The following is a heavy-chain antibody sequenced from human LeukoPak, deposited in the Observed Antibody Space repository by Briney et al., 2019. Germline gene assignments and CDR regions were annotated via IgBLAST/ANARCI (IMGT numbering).Heavy chain of an antibody. J-gene: IGHJ4*02. CDR3: ARLKDSGDIVVVPADY. Sequence: ASVKVSCKASGYTFASYGISWVRQAPGQGLEWMGWISAYNGNTNYAQKLQGRVTMTTDTSTSTAYMELRSLRSDDTAVYYCARLKDSGDIVVVPADYWGQGTLVTVSS. CDR1: GYTFASYG. D-gene: IGHD2-2*01. V-gene: IGHV1-18*01. CDR2: ISAYNGNT.